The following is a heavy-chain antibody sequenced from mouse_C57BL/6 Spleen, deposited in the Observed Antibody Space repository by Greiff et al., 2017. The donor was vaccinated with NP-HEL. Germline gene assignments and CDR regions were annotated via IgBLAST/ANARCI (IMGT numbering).Heavy chain of an antibody. CDR3: AVYYDYDGEGYYAMDY. J-gene: IGHJ4*01. D-gene: IGHD2-4*01. CDR2: IHPSDSDT. Sequence: QVQLQQPGAELVKPGASVKVSCKASGYTFTSYWMHWVKQRPGQGLEWIGRIHPSDSDTNYNQKFKGKATLTVDKSSSTAYMQLSSLTSEDSAVYYCAVYYDYDGEGYYAMDYWGQGTSVTVSS. CDR1: GYTFTSYW. V-gene: IGHV1-74*01.